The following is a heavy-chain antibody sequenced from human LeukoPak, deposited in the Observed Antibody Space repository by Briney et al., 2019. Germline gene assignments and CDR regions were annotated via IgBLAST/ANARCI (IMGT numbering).Heavy chain of an antibody. CDR2: IYSGGST. J-gene: IGHJ4*02. CDR3: ARGFDWKFDY. D-gene: IGHD3-9*01. CDR1: GASISNYY. Sequence: ETLSLTCTVSGASISNYYWSWVRQAPGKGLEWVSVIYSGGSTYYADSVKGRFTISRDDSKNTLYLQMNSLRAEDTAVYYCARGFDWKFDYWGQGTLVTVSS. V-gene: IGHV3-53*01.